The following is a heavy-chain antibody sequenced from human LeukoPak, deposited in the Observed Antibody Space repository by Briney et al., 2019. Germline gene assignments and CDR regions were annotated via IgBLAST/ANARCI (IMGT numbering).Heavy chain of an antibody. CDR2: IRYDGSNK. CDR1: GFTFSSNG. CDR3: AKPSLYYYDTSGYYRYWYFDL. V-gene: IGHV3-30*02. D-gene: IGHD3-22*01. Sequence: GGSLRLSCVASGFTFSSNGMHWVRQAPGKGLEWVAFIRYDGSNKYYVDSVKGRFTISRDNSKNTLYLQMNSLRAEDTAVYYCAKPSLYYYDTSGYYRYWYFDLWGRGTLVTVSS. J-gene: IGHJ2*01.